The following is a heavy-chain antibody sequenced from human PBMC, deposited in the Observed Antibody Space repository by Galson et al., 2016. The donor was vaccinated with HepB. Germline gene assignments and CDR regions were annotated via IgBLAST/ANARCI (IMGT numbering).Heavy chain of an antibody. J-gene: IGHJ4*02. D-gene: IGHD6-19*01. Sequence: QSGAEVKKPGESLKISCKGLGYSFTSYWIGWVRQVPGKGLEWMGIIYIYDVDIRYSPSFQGQVTISADKSTSTAYLQWSSLKASGTAMYYCGRLYTSGWGFDDGGQGTLVTVSS. CDR2: IYIYDVDI. CDR1: GYSFTSYW. CDR3: GRLYTSGWGFDD. V-gene: IGHV5-51*01.